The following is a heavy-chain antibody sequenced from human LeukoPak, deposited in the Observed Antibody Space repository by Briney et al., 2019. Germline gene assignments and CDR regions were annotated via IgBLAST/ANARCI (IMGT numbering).Heavy chain of an antibody. CDR2: IYYSGST. D-gene: IGHD2-8*01. CDR3: ARTPPDCTNGVCYLSYYYGMDV. J-gene: IGHJ6*02. CDR1: GGSISSYY. V-gene: IGHV4-59*01. Sequence: PSETLSLTCTVSGGSISSYYWSWIRQPPGKGLEWIGYIYYSGSTNYNPSLKSRVTISVDTSKNQFSLKLSSVTAADTAVYYCARTPPDCTNGVCYLSYYYGMDVWGQGTTVTVSS.